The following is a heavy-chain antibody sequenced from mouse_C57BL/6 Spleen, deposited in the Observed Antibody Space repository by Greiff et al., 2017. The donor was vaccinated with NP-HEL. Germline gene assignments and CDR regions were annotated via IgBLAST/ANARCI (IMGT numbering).Heavy chain of an antibody. J-gene: IGHJ4*01. V-gene: IGHV1-69*01. CDR1: GYTFTSYW. Sequence: QVQLQQPGAELVMPGASVKLSCKASGYTFTSYWMHWVKQRPGQGLEWIGEIDPSDSYTNYNQKFKGKSTLTVDKSSSTAYMQLSSLTSEDSAVYYCARGDSPYYYAMDYWGQGTSVTVSS. D-gene: IGHD3-2*01. CDR2: IDPSDSYT. CDR3: ARGDSPYYYAMDY.